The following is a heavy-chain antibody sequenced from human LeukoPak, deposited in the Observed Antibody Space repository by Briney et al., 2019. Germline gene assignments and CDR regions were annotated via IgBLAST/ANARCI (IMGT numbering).Heavy chain of an antibody. CDR2: IYTSGST. V-gene: IGHV4-4*07. CDR1: GGSISSYY. D-gene: IGHD4-11*01. J-gene: IGHJ6*03. Sequence: SETLSLTCTVSGGSISSYYWSWIRQPAGKGLEWIGRIYTSGSTNYNPSLKSRVTMSVDTSKNQFSLKLSSVTAADTAVYYCARMRAEGYSNYVYYYMDVWGKGTTVTVSS. CDR3: ARMRAEGYSNYVYYYMDV.